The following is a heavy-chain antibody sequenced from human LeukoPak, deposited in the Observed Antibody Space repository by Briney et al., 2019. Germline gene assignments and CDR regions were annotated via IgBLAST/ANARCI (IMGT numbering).Heavy chain of an antibody. CDR2: IRRKTDGETT. CDR3: VTDLVIKGYFDY. Sequence: GESLRLSCAASGLTFSNVWMSWVRQVPGKGLEWVGRIRRKTDGETTDHAAPVKGRFTISRDDSKNTLYLQMNSLKTEDTAVYYCVTDLVIKGYFDYWGQGALVTVSS. J-gene: IGHJ4*02. V-gene: IGHV3-15*01. CDR1: GLTFSNVW. D-gene: IGHD2-21*01.